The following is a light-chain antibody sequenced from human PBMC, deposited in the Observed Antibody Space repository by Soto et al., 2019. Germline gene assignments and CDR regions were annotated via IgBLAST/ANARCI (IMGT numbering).Light chain of an antibody. V-gene: IGKV1-6*02. Sequence: AIQMTQSPSSLSASVGDRVTITCRASQDIRNDLGWYQQKPGKAPKLLIYAASSLQSGVSSRFSGSGSGTDFTLTISSLQPEDVATYYCLQVFNFPRTFGQGTKVDIK. CDR1: QDIRND. CDR3: LQVFNFPRT. J-gene: IGKJ1*01. CDR2: AAS.